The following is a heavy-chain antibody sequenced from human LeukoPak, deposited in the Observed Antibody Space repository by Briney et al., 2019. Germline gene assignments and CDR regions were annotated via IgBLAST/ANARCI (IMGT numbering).Heavy chain of an antibody. D-gene: IGHD1-14*01. CDR2: INQGGSDK. J-gene: IGHJ4*02. V-gene: IGHV3-7*01. Sequence: GGSLRLSCAASGFTFSGHWMSWVRQAQGKGLEWVANINQGGSDKYYVDSVKGRFTISRDNANNLLYLQMNSLRGEDTAVYYCTRDRSRAEDDWGQGTLVTVSS. CDR1: GFTFSGHW. CDR3: TRDRSRAEDD.